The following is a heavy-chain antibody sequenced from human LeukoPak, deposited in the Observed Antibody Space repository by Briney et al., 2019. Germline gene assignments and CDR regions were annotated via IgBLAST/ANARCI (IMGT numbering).Heavy chain of an antibody. Sequence: ASVKVSCEASGDTFTGYYIHWVRQAPGQGLEWMGWINPSSGGAKYAQNFQGRVIMTTDTSVSTAYMELSSLRSDDTAVYYCARSSPPTYYHFYYYMDVWGKGSTVTVSS. CDR3: ARSSPPTYYHFYYYMDV. V-gene: IGHV1-2*02. D-gene: IGHD6-13*01. CDR1: GDTFTGYY. J-gene: IGHJ6*03. CDR2: INPSSGGA.